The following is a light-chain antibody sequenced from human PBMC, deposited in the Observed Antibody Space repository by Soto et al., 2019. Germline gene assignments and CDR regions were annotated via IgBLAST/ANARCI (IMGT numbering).Light chain of an antibody. CDR2: DVF. CDR3: SSYTSSRTLV. Sequence: QSALTQPASVSGSPGQSITISCTGTSSDFGGYDYVAWYQRHPGKAPKLMIYDVFNRPSGVSHRFSGSKSGNTASLTISGIQSEDEADYYCSSYTSSRTLVFGGGTKLAVL. V-gene: IGLV2-14*03. J-gene: IGLJ3*02. CDR1: SSDFGGYDY.